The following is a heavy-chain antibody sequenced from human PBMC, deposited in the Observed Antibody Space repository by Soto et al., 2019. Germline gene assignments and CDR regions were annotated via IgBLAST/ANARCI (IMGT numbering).Heavy chain of an antibody. Sequence: QVQLVQSGAEVKKPGSSVKVSCKSAGDSFSTYAINWVRQAPGQGLEWMGGIIPMFGSANYAQIFQGRVTITADKSTSTAYMELSSLRSEATDAYYCARGIPDSSGWDFAYWGQGTLVTVSS. V-gene: IGHV1-69*06. CDR1: GDSFSTYA. D-gene: IGHD6-19*01. J-gene: IGHJ4*02. CDR3: ARGIPDSSGWDFAY. CDR2: IIPMFGSA.